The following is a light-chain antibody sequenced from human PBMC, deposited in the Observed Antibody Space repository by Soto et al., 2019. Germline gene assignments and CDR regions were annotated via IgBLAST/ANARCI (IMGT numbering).Light chain of an antibody. V-gene: IGKV1-9*01. J-gene: IGKJ4*01. CDR1: QGLSSN. CDR2: TTS. Sequence: DIQLTQSPSFLSASVGDRVTITCRASQGLSSNVAWYQLKPGKAPNLLIYTTSNLQSGVPSRFSGSGSETQFTLTISSLQPEDSATYDCQQANGYPLTFGGGTKVEIK. CDR3: QQANGYPLT.